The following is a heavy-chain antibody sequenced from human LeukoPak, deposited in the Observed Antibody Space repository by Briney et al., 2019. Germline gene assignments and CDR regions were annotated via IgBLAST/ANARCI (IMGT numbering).Heavy chain of an antibody. CDR2: ISFDGTNG. J-gene: IGHJ4*02. CDR3: ARDVHYSFDY. CDR1: GFTFSGYG. V-gene: IGHV3-30*03. D-gene: IGHD1-1*01. Sequence: GGSLRLSCAASGFTFSGYGIHWVRQAPDKGLEWVALISFDGTNGYYADPVKGRFTISRDNSKNTLYLQLNSLRAEDTAVYYCARDVHYSFDYWGQGTLVTVSS.